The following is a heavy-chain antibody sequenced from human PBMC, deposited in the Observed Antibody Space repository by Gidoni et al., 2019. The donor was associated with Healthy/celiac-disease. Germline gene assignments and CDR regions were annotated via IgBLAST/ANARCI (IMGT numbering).Heavy chain of an antibody. V-gene: IGHV3-53*01. Sequence: EVQLVESGGGLIQPGGSLRLSCASSGFTVSSNYMSWVRQAPGKGLGWVSVIYSGGSTYYADSVKGRFTISRDNAKNTLYLQMNSLRAEDTAVYYCAREADYVWGSFYYWGQGTLVTVSS. CDR2: IYSGGST. CDR1: GFTVSSNY. D-gene: IGHD3-16*01. J-gene: IGHJ4*02. CDR3: AREADYVWGSFYY.